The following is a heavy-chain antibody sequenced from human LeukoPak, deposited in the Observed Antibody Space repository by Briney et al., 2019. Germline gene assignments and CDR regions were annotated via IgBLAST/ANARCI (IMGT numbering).Heavy chain of an antibody. CDR1: GGSISSFY. J-gene: IGHJ5*02. D-gene: IGHD1-1*01. CDR3: ARHGTSGTNLNWFDP. V-gene: IGHV4-59*01. CDR2: IYYSGST. Sequence: PSETLSLTCTVSGGSISSFYWSWIRQPPGKGLEWIGYIYYSGSTNYNPSLKSRVTISVDTSKNQFSLKLSSVTAADTAVYYCARHGTSGTNLNWFDPWGRGTLVTVSS.